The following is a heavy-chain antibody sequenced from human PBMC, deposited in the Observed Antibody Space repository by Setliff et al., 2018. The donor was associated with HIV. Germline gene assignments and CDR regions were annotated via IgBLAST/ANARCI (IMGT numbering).Heavy chain of an antibody. J-gene: IGHJ1*01. CDR1: EFTFSNYA. D-gene: IGHD6-13*01. V-gene: IGHV3-23*01. CDR2: VSPGVGST. CDR3: ATDPGYSSTWYSESFQH. Sequence: PCVASEFTFSNYAMTWVRQAPGKGLEWVSSVSPGVGSTYYADSVKGRFTISRDNSKNTLYLQMNSLRSDDTAMYYCATDPGYSSTWYSESFQHWGQGTVVTVSS.